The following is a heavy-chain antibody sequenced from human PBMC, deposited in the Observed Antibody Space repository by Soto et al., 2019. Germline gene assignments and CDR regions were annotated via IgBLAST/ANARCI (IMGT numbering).Heavy chain of an antibody. CDR1: GVSVSSNSAA. D-gene: IGHD6-19*01. J-gene: IGHJ6*02. V-gene: IGHV6-1*01. CDR3: ARSSDSSGWYPFYYGMDV. CDR2: TYYRSKWYN. Sequence: QTLSLTFAISGVSVSSNSAAWNWIRQSPSRGLEWLGRTYYRSKWYNDYAVSVKSRITINPDTSKNQFSLQLNSVTPEDTAVYYCARSSDSSGWYPFYYGMDVWGQGTTVPVSS.